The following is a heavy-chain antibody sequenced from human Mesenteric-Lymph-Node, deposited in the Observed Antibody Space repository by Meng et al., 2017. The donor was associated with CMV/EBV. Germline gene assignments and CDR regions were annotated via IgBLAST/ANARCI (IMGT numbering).Heavy chain of an antibody. J-gene: IGHJ5*02. D-gene: IGHD3-3*01. CDR1: GYTFTGYY. CDR3: ARALVLEWCLFDP. CDR2: ISPNTGGT. Sequence: ASVKVSCKASGYTFTGYYMHWVRQAPGQGLEWMGRISPNTGGTNYAQNFQGRVTMTRDTSISTVYMELNSLRSDDTAVYYCARALVLEWCLFDPWGQGTLVTVSS. V-gene: IGHV1-2*02.